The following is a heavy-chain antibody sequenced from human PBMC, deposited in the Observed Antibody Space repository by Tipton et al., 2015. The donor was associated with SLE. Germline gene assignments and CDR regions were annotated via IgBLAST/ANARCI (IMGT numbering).Heavy chain of an antibody. J-gene: IGHJ6*03. CDR2: INHSGGT. Sequence: LRLSCAVYGGSFSGHYWSWIRQPPGKGLEWIGEINHSGGTNYNPSLKSRVTISVDTSKNQFSLKLSSVTAADTAVYYCARAPGLDRDYYYYYYMDVWGKGTTVTVSS. V-gene: IGHV4-34*01. CDR1: GGSFSGHY. D-gene: IGHD3/OR15-3a*01. CDR3: ARAPGLDRDYYYYYYMDV.